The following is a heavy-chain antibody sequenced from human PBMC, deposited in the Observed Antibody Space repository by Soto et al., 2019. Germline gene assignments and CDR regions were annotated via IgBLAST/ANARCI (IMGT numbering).Heavy chain of an antibody. CDR2: IWYDGSNK. Sequence: PGGSLRLSCAASGFTFSSYGMHWVRHAPGTGTEXVAVIWYDGSNKYYADSVKGRFTISRDNSKNTLYLQMNSLRAEDTAVYYCARDWGYCSSTSCRGPRGGMDVWGQGTTVTVSS. D-gene: IGHD2-2*01. CDR1: GFTFSSYG. V-gene: IGHV3-33*01. CDR3: ARDWGYCSSTSCRGPRGGMDV. J-gene: IGHJ6*02.